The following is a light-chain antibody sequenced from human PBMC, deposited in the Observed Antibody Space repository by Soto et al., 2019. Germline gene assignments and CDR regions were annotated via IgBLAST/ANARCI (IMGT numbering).Light chain of an antibody. CDR1: SSDVGGYNY. CDR2: DVN. CDR3: SSYATTYTWV. V-gene: IGLV2-11*01. Sequence: QSALTQPRSVSGSPGQSVTISCTGTSSDVGGYNYVSWYQQHPGKAPKLIIYDVNKRPSGVPDRFSGSKSGDKASLTISGLQAEDEADYYCSSYATTYTWVFGGGTKLTVL. J-gene: IGLJ2*01.